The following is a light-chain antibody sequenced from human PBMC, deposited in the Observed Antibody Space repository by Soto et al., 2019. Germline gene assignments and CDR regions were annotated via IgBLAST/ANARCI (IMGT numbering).Light chain of an antibody. CDR1: TSNIGAPYD. CDR2: GDN. CDR3: QSYDISLHNYV. Sequence: QSVLTQPHSVSGAPGQRVSISCTGSTSNIGAPYDVHWYQHLPGAAPKLLIYGDNNRPSGVPDRFSGSKSGTSASLAITSLQAEDEADYYCQSYDISLHNYVFGTGTKVTVL. V-gene: IGLV1-40*01. J-gene: IGLJ1*01.